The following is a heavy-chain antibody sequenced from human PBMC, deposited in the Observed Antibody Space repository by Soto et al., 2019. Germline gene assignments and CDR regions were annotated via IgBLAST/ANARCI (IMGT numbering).Heavy chain of an antibody. D-gene: IGHD2-2*01. CDR3: ARGGPGNDGTDIVVVPARRSVEDKSQNRFAP. V-gene: IGHV3-33*01. Sequence: GGSLRLSCAASGFTFSSYGMHWVRQAPGKGLEWVAVIWYDGSNKYYADSVKGRFTISRDNSKNTLYLQMNSLRAEDTAVYYCARGGPGNDGTDIVVVPARRSVEDKSQNRFAPWGQGTLVPVSS. CDR2: IWYDGSNK. J-gene: IGHJ5*02. CDR1: GFTFSSYG.